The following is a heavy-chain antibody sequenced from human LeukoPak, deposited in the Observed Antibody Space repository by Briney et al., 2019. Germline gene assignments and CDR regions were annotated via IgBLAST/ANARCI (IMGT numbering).Heavy chain of an antibody. CDR1: GDSVSSNSAA. J-gene: IGHJ5*02. V-gene: IGHV6-1*01. D-gene: IGHD5-18*01. CDR3: ARAAIGYSYGLDFWFDP. CDR2: TYYRSKWYN. Sequence: SQTLSLICAISGDSVSSNSAAWNWIGQSPSRGLEWLGRTYYRSKWYNDYAVSVKSRITINPDTSKNQFSLQLNSVTPEDTAVYYCARAAIGYSYGLDFWFDPWGQGTLVTVSS.